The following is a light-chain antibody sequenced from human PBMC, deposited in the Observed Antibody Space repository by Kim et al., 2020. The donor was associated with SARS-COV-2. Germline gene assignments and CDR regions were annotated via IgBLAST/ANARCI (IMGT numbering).Light chain of an antibody. J-gene: IGLJ2*01. CDR2: DVS. V-gene: IGLV2-11*01. Sequence: GMSVTISCTGTSSDVSGYNYVSWYQQHPGKAPKLMIYDVSKRPSGVPDRFSGSKTGNTASLTISGLQGEDEADYYCCSYAGSYAEVFGGGTQLTVL. CDR3: CSYAGSYAEV. CDR1: SSDVSGYNY.